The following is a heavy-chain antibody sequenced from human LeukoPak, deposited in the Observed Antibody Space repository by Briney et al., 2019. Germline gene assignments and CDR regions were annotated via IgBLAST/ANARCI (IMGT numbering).Heavy chain of an antibody. V-gene: IGHV3-30*04. CDR2: ISYDGSNK. CDR3: ARDSLGDPTYYFDY. J-gene: IGHJ4*02. D-gene: IGHD3-10*01. Sequence: PGRSLRLSCAASGFTFSSYAMHWVRQAPGKGLEWVAVISYDGSNKQYADSVRGRFTISRDNFKNTLYVQMNSLRAEDTAVYYCARDSLGDPTYYFDYWGQGTLVTVSS. CDR1: GFTFSSYA.